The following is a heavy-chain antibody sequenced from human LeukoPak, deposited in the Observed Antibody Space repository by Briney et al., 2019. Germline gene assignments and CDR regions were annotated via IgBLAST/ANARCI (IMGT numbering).Heavy chain of an antibody. CDR3: AKDHYPTSGIGTLFDY. V-gene: IGHV3-9*01. D-gene: IGHD1-26*01. CDR1: GFTFDDYA. Sequence: PGRSLRLSCAASGFTFDDYAMHWVRQAPGKGLEWVSGISWNSGSIGYADSVKGRFTISRDNAKNSLYLQMNSLRAEDTALYYCAKDHYPTSGIGTLFDYWGQGTLVTVSS. J-gene: IGHJ4*02. CDR2: ISWNSGSI.